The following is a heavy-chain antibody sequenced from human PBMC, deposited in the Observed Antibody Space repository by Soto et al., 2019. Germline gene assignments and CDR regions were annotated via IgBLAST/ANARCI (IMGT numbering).Heavy chain of an antibody. J-gene: IGHJ4*02. V-gene: IGHV4-4*07. CDR3: ARADLSADYFVS. CDR1: GVSISTYC. CDR2: VYTSGST. Sequence: PSETLSLTCTVSGVSISTYCWSWIRQPAGKGLEWIGRVYTSGSTNYNPSLKSRFTMSVDTSKNQFSLKLNSVTAADTAVYYCARADLSADYFVSWGQGTLVTVSS.